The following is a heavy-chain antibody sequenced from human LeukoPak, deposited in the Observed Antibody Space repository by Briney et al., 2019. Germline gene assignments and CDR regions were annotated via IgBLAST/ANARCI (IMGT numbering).Heavy chain of an antibody. CDR2: INPDGSST. V-gene: IGHV3-74*01. D-gene: IGHD4-23*01. J-gene: IGHJ4*01. CDR1: GFTFRTYW. Sequence: GGSLRLSCVASGFTFRTYWMHWVRQAPGKGLEWVSHINPDGSSTTYADSVKGRFIISRDNAKNTLYLQINSLIVEDTAIYFCSRGGKVNPTALAGWGQGSPVVVSS. CDR3: SRGGKVNPTALAG.